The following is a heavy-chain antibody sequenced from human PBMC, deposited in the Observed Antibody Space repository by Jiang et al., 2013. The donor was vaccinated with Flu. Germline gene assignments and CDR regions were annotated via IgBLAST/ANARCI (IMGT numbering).Heavy chain of an antibody. Sequence: SSVKVSCKASGGTFSSYAISWVRQAPGQGLEWMGRIIPILGIANYAQKFQGRVTITADKSTSTAYMELSSLRSGDTAVYYCARDTYSSSTPVYYYYYYGMDVWGKGTTVTVSS. D-gene: IGHD6-6*01. V-gene: IGHV1-69*04. CDR1: GGTFSSYA. CDR2: IIPILGIA. CDR3: ARDTYSSSTPVYYYYYYGMDV. J-gene: IGHJ6*04.